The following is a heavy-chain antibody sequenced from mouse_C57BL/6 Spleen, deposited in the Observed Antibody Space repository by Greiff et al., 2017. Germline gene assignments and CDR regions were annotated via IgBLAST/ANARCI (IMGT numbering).Heavy chain of an antibody. CDR1: GYSFTDYN. CDR3: TRGGYDYNEGFAY. J-gene: IGHJ3*01. D-gene: IGHD2-4*01. Sequence: EVQLQQSVPELVKPGASVKISCKASGYSFTDYNMNWVKQSNGKSLEWIGVINPNYGTTSYNQKFKGKATLTVDQSSSTAYMQRNSLSSEDSAVYYCTRGGYDYNEGFAYWGQGTLVTVSA. CDR2: INPNYGTT. V-gene: IGHV1-39*01.